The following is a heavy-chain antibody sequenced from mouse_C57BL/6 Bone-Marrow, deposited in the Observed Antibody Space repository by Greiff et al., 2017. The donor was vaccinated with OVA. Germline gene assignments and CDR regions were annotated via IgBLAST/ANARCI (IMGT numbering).Heavy chain of an antibody. Sequence: EVQGVESGGGLVQPGGSLKLSCAASGFTFSDYGMAWVRQAPRKGPEWVAFISNLAYSIYYADTVTGRFTISRENAKNTLYLEMSSLRSEDTAMYYCARYYYGSSYYAMDYWGQGTSVTVSS. CDR1: GFTFSDYG. CDR2: ISNLAYSI. V-gene: IGHV5-15*01. D-gene: IGHD1-1*01. CDR3: ARYYYGSSYYAMDY. J-gene: IGHJ4*01.